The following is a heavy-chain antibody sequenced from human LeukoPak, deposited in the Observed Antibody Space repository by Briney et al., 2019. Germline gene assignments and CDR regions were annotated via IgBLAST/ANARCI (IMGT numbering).Heavy chain of an antibody. CDR1: GYTFSGYY. CDR3: AREIIVTFGVVQKCMDV. Sequence: ASVKVSCEASGYTFSGYYMHWVRQAPGQGLEWMGWVNPKSGGTHYAQKFQGRVTMTRDTSISTAYMELRRLRSDDTAVYYCAREIIVTFGVVQKCMDVWGQGTTVTVSS. J-gene: IGHJ6*02. V-gene: IGHV1-2*02. CDR2: VNPKSGGT. D-gene: IGHD3-3*01.